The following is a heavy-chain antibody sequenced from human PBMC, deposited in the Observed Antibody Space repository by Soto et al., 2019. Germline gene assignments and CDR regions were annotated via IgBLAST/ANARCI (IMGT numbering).Heavy chain of an antibody. V-gene: IGHV1-8*01. CDR1: GYSFTSYD. D-gene: IGHD5-12*01. J-gene: IGHJ2*01. CDR2: MKPNSGNT. Sequence: QVQLVQSGAEVKQPGASVKVSCKASGYSFTSYDINWVRQANGQGLEWMGWMKPNSGNTGYAQNFQGRVTMTRNTSISTAYMELTSLRSEDTAVYYCARYIAGCFEVWGRGTLVNISS. CDR3: ARYIAGCFEV.